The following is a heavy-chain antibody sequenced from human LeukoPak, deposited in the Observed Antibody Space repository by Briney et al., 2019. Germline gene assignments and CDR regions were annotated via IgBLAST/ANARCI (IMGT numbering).Heavy chain of an antibody. Sequence: PGRSLRLSCAASGFTFSSYGMHWVSQAPGKGLEWVAVISYDGSNKYYADSVKGRFTISRDNSKNTLYLQMNSLRAEDTAVYYCAKDQVDRIAAAGTALDYWGQGTLVTVSS. D-gene: IGHD6-13*01. CDR2: ISYDGSNK. J-gene: IGHJ4*02. CDR3: AKDQVDRIAAAGTALDY. V-gene: IGHV3-30*18. CDR1: GFTFSSYG.